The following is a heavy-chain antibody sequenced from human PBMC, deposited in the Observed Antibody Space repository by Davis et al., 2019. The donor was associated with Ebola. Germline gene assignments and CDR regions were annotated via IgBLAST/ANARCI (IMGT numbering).Heavy chain of an antibody. CDR2: IYPGDSDT. CDR1: GYSFTSYW. D-gene: IGHD5-18*01. Sequence: GESLKISCQGSGYSFTSYWIGWVRQMPGKGLEWMGIIYPGDSDTRYSPSFQGQVTISADKSISTAYLQWSSLKASDTAMYYCASLRIQLWGVDAFDIWGQGTMVTVSS. V-gene: IGHV5-51*01. J-gene: IGHJ3*02. CDR3: ASLRIQLWGVDAFDI.